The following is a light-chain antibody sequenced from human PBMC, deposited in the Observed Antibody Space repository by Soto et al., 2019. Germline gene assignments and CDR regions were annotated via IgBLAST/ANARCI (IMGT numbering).Light chain of an antibody. V-gene: IGKV3-15*01. Sequence: EIVMTQSPATLSVSPGERATLSCRASQSVSSNLAWYQQKPGQAPRLLMYGASTSATGIPDRFSGSGSGTEFTLTISSLRSEDFAVYYCQQHNNWPPWTFGQGTKVEIK. CDR2: GAS. CDR1: QSVSSN. J-gene: IGKJ1*01. CDR3: QQHNNWPPWT.